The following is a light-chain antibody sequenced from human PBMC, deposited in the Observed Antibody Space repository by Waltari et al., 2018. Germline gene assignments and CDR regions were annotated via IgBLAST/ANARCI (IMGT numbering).Light chain of an antibody. CDR1: NIGSKS. V-gene: IGLV3-21*04. CDR2: YDT. CDR3: QVWDRSSGVKVF. Sequence: SYVLAQPPSVSVAPGATASITCGGNNIGSKSVHWYQQKPGQAPVLVIYYDTARPSRIPWRFSSSISENTATLTISRVEAGDEADYYCQVWDRSSGVKVFFGGGTKMTVL. J-gene: IGLJ2*01.